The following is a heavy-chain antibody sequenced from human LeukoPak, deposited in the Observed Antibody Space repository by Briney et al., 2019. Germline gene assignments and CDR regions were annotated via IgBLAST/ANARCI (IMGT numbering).Heavy chain of an antibody. CDR2: ISSTSRNI. J-gene: IGHJ4*02. CDR3: AREWRGSGDY. V-gene: IGHV3-48*04. Sequence: GGSLRLSCSASGFTFSGFSMFWVRQAPGKWLEWLSYISSTSRNIYYADSVKGRFTVSRDNAKNSLFLQMNSLRAEDTAIYYCAREWRGSGDYWGQGTLVTVSS. CDR1: GFTFSGFS. D-gene: IGHD3-10*01.